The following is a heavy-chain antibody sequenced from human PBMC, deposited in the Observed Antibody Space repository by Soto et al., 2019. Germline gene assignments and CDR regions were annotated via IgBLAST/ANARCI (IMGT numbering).Heavy chain of an antibody. CDR3: AREPGQNWFDP. Sequence: TLSLTCAVSCGSISSGGYSWSWIRQPPGKGLEWIGYIYHSGSTYYNPSLKSRVTISVDRSKNQFSLKLSSVTAADTAVYYCAREPGQNWFDPWGQGTLVTVSS. CDR2: IYHSGST. D-gene: IGHD7-27*01. CDR1: CGSISSGGYS. J-gene: IGHJ5*02. V-gene: IGHV4-30-2*01.